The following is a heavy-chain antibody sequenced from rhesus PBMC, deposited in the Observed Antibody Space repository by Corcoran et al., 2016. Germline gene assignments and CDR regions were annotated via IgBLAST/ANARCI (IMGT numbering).Heavy chain of an antibody. CDR3: GAYSSSYYFDY. Sequence: QVQLQESGPGLVKPSETLSLTCAVSGYSLISGYYWGWIRQPPGKGLVYIGYIIVRNGGTYNNHSLKSRVTISKDPSKNQFSLKRSSVTAADTAVYYCGAYSSSYYFDYWGQGVLVTVSS. D-gene: IGHD6-43*01. V-gene: IGHV4-99*01. CDR1: GYSLISGYY. CDR2: IIVRNGGT. J-gene: IGHJ4*01.